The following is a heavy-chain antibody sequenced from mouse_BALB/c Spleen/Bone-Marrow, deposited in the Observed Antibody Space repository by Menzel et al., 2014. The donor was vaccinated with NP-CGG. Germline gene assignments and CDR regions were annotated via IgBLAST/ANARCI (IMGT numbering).Heavy chain of an antibody. CDR1: GFTFSSYG. CDR2: ISGGGSYT. CDR3: ARDSSGYFDY. J-gene: IGHJ2*01. V-gene: IGHV5-6*01. Sequence: EVQLVESGGGLVQPGGSLKLSCAASGFTFSSYGMSLVRQTPDKRLEWAATISGGGSYTFYSDSVKGRLTISRDNAKNTLYLEMSSLRSEDTAMYYCARDSSGYFDYWGQGTTLTVSS. D-gene: IGHD3-2*01.